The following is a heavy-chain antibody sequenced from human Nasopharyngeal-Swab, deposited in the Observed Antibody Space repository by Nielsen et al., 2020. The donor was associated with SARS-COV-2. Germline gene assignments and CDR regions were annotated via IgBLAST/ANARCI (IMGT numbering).Heavy chain of an antibody. V-gene: IGHV4-59*12. CDR3: AGTYGDYVSVWFDP. J-gene: IGHJ5*02. D-gene: IGHD4-17*01. CDR2: IYYSGST. Sequence: SETLSLTCTVSGGSISSYYWSWIRQSPGKGLEWIGYIYYSGSTDYNPSLKGRVTISVDTSKNQFSLKLSSVTAADTAVYYCAGTYGDYVSVWFDPWGQGTLVTVSS. CDR1: GGSISSYY.